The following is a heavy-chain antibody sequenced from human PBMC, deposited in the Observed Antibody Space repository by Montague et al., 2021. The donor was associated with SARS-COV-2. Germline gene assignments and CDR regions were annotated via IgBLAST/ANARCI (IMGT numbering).Heavy chain of an antibody. CDR3: ARQEYYYDSSGYGRMDWFDP. V-gene: IGHV4-39*01. Sequence: SETRSLTCTAPGASISSSSFFWGWIRQPPGKGLEWIGTVSYSGDYNYNPSLKSRVTISVDTSKNQFSLKLSSVTAADTAVYYCARQEYYYDSSGYGRMDWFDPWGQGTLVTVSS. CDR2: VSYSGDY. D-gene: IGHD3-22*01. CDR1: GASISSSSFF. J-gene: IGHJ5*02.